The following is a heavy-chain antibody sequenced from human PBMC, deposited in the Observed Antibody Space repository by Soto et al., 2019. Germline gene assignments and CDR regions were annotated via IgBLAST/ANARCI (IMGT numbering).Heavy chain of an antibody. CDR1: GFSLTTRGVG. Sequence: QITLKESGPTLVKPTQTLKLTCTFSGFSLTTRGVGVGWIRQPPGKALECLALIYWDDDKRYSPSLQSRLSITKDTTKNQVVLTMTNVDPVDTATYYCAHIPNYYQYDWFDPWGQGTLVSVSS. J-gene: IGHJ5*02. D-gene: IGHD3-16*01. CDR2: IYWDDDK. V-gene: IGHV2-5*02. CDR3: AHIPNYYQYDWFDP.